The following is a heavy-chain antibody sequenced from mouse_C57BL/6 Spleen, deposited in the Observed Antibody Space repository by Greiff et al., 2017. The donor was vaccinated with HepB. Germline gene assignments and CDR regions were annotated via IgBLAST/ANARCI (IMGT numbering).Heavy chain of an antibody. D-gene: IGHD2-5*01. V-gene: IGHV1-64*01. Sequence: VQLQQPGAELVKPGASVKLSCKASGYTFTSYWMHWVKQRPGQGLEWIGMIHPNSGSTNYNEKFKSKATLTVDKSSSTAYMQLSSLTSEDSAVYYCARSRGSNSYYFDYWGQGTTLTVSS. J-gene: IGHJ2*01. CDR3: ARSRGSNSYYFDY. CDR2: IHPNSGST. CDR1: GYTFTSYW.